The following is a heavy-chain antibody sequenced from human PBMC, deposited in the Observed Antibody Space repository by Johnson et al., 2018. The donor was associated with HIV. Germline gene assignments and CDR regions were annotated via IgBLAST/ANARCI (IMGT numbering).Heavy chain of an antibody. CDR1: GFTFSSYG. D-gene: IGHD3-3*01. Sequence: QVKLVESGGGVVQPGRSLRLSCAASGFTFSSYGMHWVRQAPGKGLEWVAVISYDGSNKYYADSVKGRFTISRDNSKNTLYLQMNSLRAEDTAVYYCAREARILFTGHAFDIWGQGTMVTVSS. V-gene: IGHV3-30*03. CDR3: AREARILFTGHAFDI. CDR2: ISYDGSNK. J-gene: IGHJ3*02.